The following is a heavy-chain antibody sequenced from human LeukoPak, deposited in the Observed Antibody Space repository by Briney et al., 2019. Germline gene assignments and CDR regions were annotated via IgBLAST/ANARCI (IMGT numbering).Heavy chain of an antibody. Sequence: ASVKVSCKASGYTFTSYGISWVRQAPGQGLEWMGWISAYNGNTNYAQKFQGRVTMTRNTSISTAYMELSSLRSEDTAVYYCASSLVYSSGWYARAQDDAFDIWGQGTMVTVSS. J-gene: IGHJ3*02. D-gene: IGHD6-19*01. CDR3: ASSLVYSSGWYARAQDDAFDI. V-gene: IGHV1-18*01. CDR2: ISAYNGNT. CDR1: GYTFTSYG.